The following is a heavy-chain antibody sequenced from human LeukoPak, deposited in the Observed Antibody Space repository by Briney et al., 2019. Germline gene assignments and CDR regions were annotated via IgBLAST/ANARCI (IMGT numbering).Heavy chain of an antibody. CDR2: INPNSGGT. Sequence: ASVKVSCKASGYTFTDYYIHWVRQAPGQGLEWMEWINPNSGGTDYVQRFQGRVTMTRDTSITTAYMEVSRLRSDDTALYYCARDLLHESFDYWGQGTLVTVSS. CDR1: GYTFTDYY. J-gene: IGHJ4*02. V-gene: IGHV1-2*02. CDR3: ARDLLHESFDY.